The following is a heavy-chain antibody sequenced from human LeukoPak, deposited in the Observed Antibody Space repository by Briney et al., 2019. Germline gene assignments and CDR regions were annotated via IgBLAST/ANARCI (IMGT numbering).Heavy chain of an antibody. CDR1: GGSISSYY. Sequence: SETLSLTCTVSGGSISSYYWSWIRQPPGKGLEWIWYIYYSGSTNYNPSLKSRVTISVDTSKNQFSLKLSSVTAADTAVYYCAREGYYGSVKTDAFDIWGQGTMVTVSS. CDR3: AREGYYGSVKTDAFDI. J-gene: IGHJ3*02. D-gene: IGHD3-10*01. CDR2: IYYSGST. V-gene: IGHV4-59*12.